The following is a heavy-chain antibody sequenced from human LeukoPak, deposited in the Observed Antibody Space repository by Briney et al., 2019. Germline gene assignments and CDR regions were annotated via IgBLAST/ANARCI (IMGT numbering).Heavy chain of an antibody. CDR2: ISGSGTI. Sequence: WETLSLTCTVPGGSISSTNYYWSWIRQPAGGGLEWLGCISGSGTITYNPARPSRLSISIDTPKNQHSLKLMSVTAADTAVHYCARDSGTTGEVKFDPWGQGTLVTVSS. D-gene: IGHD3-10*01. V-gene: IGHV4-61*10. CDR1: GGSISSTNYY. J-gene: IGHJ5*02. CDR3: ARDSGTTGEVKFDP.